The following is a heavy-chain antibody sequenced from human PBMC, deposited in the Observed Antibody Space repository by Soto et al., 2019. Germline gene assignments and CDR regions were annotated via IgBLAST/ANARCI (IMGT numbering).Heavy chain of an antibody. D-gene: IGHD6-19*01. CDR1: GGSISSSSYY. Sequence: PSETLSLTCTVSGGSISSSSYYWGWILQPPGKGLEWIGSIYYSGSTYYNPSLKSRVTISVDTSKNQFSLKLSSVTAADTAVYYCARQDSSGWYTMNYGMDVWGQGTTVTVSS. CDR2: IYYSGST. V-gene: IGHV4-39*01. J-gene: IGHJ6*02. CDR3: ARQDSSGWYTMNYGMDV.